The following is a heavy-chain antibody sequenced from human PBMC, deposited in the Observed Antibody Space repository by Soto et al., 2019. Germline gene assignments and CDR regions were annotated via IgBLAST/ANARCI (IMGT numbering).Heavy chain of an antibody. CDR1: GYTFTRYY. V-gene: IGHV1-2*04. J-gene: IGHJ5*02. CDR3: ARGSGDYGDYSLDP. Sequence: GASVKVSCKASGYTFTRYYMHWVRQAPGQGLEWMGWINPNSGGTNYAQKFQGWVTMTRDTSISTAYMELSRLRSDDTAVYYCARGSGDYGDYSLDPWGQGTLVTVSS. CDR2: INPNSGGT. D-gene: IGHD4-17*01.